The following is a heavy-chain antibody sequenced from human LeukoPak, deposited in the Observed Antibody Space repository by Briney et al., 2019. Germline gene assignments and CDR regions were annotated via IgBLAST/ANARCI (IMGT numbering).Heavy chain of an antibody. J-gene: IGHJ4*02. V-gene: IGHV1-8*01. Sequence: ASVKVSCKASGYTFTSYDINWVRQATGQGLGWMGWMNPNSGNTGYAQKFQGRVTMTRNTSISTAYMELSSLRSEDTAVYHCARAAKWPRRFDYWGQGTLVTVSS. CDR3: ARAAKWPRRFDY. CDR2: MNPNSGNT. D-gene: IGHD5-12*01. CDR1: GYTFTSYD.